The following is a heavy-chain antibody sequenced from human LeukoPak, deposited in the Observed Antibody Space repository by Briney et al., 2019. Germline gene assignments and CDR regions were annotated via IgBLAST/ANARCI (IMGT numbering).Heavy chain of an antibody. J-gene: IGHJ1*01. CDR2: ISYDGSNK. Sequence: GRSLRLSCAASGFTFSSYALHWVRQAPGKGLEWVAVISYDGSNKYYADSVKGRFTISRDNSKNTLYLQMNSLRAEDTAVYYCARVRVDTAMVGYFQHWGQGTLVTVSS. CDR3: ARVRVDTAMVGYFQH. V-gene: IGHV3-30*04. CDR1: GFTFSSYA. D-gene: IGHD5-18*01.